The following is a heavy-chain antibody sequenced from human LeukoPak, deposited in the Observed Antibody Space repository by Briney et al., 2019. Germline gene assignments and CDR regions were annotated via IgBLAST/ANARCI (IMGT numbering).Heavy chain of an antibody. D-gene: IGHD4-17*01. CDR3: AAPSARSTVTTWSAFDL. CDR2: FDPEDDRG. Sequence: ASVKVSCKVSGYTLTELYIYWVRQAPGEGPEWMGGFDPEDDRGIYAQKFQGRVTMTEDTSTNTAYMELSSLRSEDSAMYYCAAPSARSTVTTWSAFDLWGQGTMVTVSS. J-gene: IGHJ3*01. V-gene: IGHV1-24*01. CDR1: GYTLTELY.